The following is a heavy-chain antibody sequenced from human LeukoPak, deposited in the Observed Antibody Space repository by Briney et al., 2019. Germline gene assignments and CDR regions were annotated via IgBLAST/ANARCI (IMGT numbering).Heavy chain of an antibody. Sequence: SETLSLTCTVSGGSISSYYWSWLRQPPGKGLDWIGYIYYGGSTNYNPSLKSRVTISVDTSKNQFSLKLSSVTAADTAVYYCARGGSSWQLAGYWGQGTLVTVSS. D-gene: IGHD6-13*01. CDR1: GGSISSYY. V-gene: IGHV4-59*01. J-gene: IGHJ4*02. CDR2: IYYGGST. CDR3: ARGGSSWQLAGY.